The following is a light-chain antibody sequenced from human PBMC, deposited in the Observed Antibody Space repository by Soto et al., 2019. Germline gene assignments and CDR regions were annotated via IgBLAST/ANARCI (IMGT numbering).Light chain of an antibody. CDR2: GAS. V-gene: IGKV3-15*01. Sequence: ETVMTQSPVALSVCPGERATLSCGARQNVRKNLAWYQQKPGQAPRLLIYGASTRATGIPARFSGDGSGTEFTLTIDSLQSEDFVVYYCLQYDGWPLTFGQGTRLANK. CDR3: LQYDGWPLT. CDR1: QNVRKN. J-gene: IGKJ5*01.